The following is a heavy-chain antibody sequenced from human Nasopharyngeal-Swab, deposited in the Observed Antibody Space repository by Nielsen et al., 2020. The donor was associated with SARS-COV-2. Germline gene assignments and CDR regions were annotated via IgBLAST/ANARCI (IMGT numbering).Heavy chain of an antibody. CDR2: MNSDGSTI. CDR3: ATAGNYRFDN. J-gene: IGHJ4*01. CDR1: GFTFSSSW. D-gene: IGHD3-16*02. Sequence: GVLKLSCAASGFTFSSSWMHWIRQDPGKGLVWVARMNSDGSTINYGDSVMGRFIISRDNAKNMLYLQMYSLRAEDTAVYYCATAGNYRFDNWGHGTLVTVSS. V-gene: IGHV3-74*01.